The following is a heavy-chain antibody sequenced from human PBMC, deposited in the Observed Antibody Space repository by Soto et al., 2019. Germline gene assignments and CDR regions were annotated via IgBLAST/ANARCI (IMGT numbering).Heavy chain of an antibody. CDR2: IYYSGST. Sequence: SETLSLTCIVSGGSVSRGSYYWSWIRQPPGKGLEWIGYIYYSGSTNYNPSLKSRVTISLDTSKNQFSLKLSSVTAADTAVYYCARDSLSSTFSLGGQGTLVTVSS. V-gene: IGHV4-61*01. J-gene: IGHJ4*02. CDR3: ARDSLSSTFSL. D-gene: IGHD6-13*01. CDR1: GGSVSRGSYY.